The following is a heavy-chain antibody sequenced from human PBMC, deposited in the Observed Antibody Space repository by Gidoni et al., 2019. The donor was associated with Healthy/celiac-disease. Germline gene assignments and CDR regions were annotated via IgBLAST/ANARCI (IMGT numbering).Heavy chain of an antibody. Sequence: EVQLVESGGGLVQPGGSLRLSCAASGFTFSSYSMNWVRQAPGKGLEWVSYSSSSSSTIYYADSVKGRFTISRDNAKNSLYLQMNSLRDEDTAVYYCARPKPYSSYHFDYWGQGTLVTVSS. J-gene: IGHJ4*02. D-gene: IGHD6-6*01. CDR2: SSSSSSTI. CDR1: GFTFSSYS. V-gene: IGHV3-48*02. CDR3: ARPKPYSSYHFDY.